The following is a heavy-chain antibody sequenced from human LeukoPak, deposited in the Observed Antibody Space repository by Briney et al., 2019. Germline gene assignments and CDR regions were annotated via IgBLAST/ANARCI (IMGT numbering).Heavy chain of an antibody. V-gene: IGHV3-21*01. CDR3: AKGREDPTGTTPSIGY. D-gene: IGHD1-1*01. CDR1: GFTFSSYT. CDR2: ISTSSTYI. Sequence: GGSLRLSCAASGFTFSSYTMNWVRQAPGKGLEWVSSISTSSTYIYYADSVKGRFTISRVNARNSLYLQMNSLRAEDTAVYYCAKGREDPTGTTPSIGYWGQGNLVTVSS. J-gene: IGHJ4*02.